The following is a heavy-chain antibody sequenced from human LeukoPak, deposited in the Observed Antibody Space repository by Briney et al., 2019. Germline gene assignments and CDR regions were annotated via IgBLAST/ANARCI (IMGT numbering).Heavy chain of an antibody. CDR1: GGSFSGYY. CDR3: ARIAPYCSSTSRYPRMNHWYFDL. V-gene: IGHV4-34*01. J-gene: IGHJ2*01. Sequence: PSETLSLTCAVYGGSFSGYYWSWIRQPPGKGLEWIGEINHSGGTNYNPSLKSRVTISVDTSKNQFSLKLSSVTAADTAVYYCARIAPYCSSTSRYPRMNHWYFDLWGRGTLVTVSS. D-gene: IGHD2-2*01. CDR2: INHSGGT.